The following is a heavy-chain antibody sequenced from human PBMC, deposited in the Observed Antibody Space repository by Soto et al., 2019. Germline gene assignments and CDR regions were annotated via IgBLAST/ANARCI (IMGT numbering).Heavy chain of an antibody. CDR1: GYTFTSYG. CDR2: ISAYNGNT. V-gene: IGHV1-18*04. CDR3: ARFGYYYGSSGYLFDY. Sequence: ASVKVSCKASGYTFTSYGISWVRQAPGQGLEWMGWISAYNGNTNYAQKLQGRVTMTTDTSTSTAYMELRSLRSDDTAVYYCARFGYYYGSSGYLFDYWGQGTLVTVS. J-gene: IGHJ4*02. D-gene: IGHD3-22*01.